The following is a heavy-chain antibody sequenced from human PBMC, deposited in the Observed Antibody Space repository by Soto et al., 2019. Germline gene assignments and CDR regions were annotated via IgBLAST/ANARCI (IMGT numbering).Heavy chain of an antibody. CDR3: AKDLIAGNGVWEAFDM. J-gene: IGHJ3*02. V-gene: IGHV3-23*01. CDR2: LVGSGADK. Sequence: EVQLLESGGGLVQPGGSLRLSCAASGFSFSAYAMNWVCQAPGKGLQWVSGLVGSGADKNYADSVRGRFTVSRDNSKNTLYLQMNSLRDEDTAVYYCAKDLIAGNGVWEAFDMWGRGTKVTVSS. CDR1: GFSFSAYA. D-gene: IGHD2-8*01.